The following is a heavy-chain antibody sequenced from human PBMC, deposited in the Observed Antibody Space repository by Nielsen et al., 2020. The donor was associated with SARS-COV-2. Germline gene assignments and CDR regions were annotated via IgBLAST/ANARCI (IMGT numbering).Heavy chain of an antibody. CDR3: ARHPSPQFLATPVYYYGMDV. CDR2: IYYSGST. J-gene: IGHJ6*02. V-gene: IGHV4-61*07. Sequence: WIRQPPGKGLEWIGYIYYSGSTNYNPSLKSRVTISVDTSKNQFPLKLSSVTAADTAVYYCARHPSPQFLATPVYYYGMDVWGQGTTVTVSS. D-gene: IGHD1-26*01.